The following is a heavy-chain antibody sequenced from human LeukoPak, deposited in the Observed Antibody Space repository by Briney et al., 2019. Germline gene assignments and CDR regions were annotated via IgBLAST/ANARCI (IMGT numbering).Heavy chain of an antibody. Sequence: ASVKVSCKVSGYTLTELSMHWVRQAPGKGLECMGGFDPEDGETIYAQKFQGRVTMTEDTSTDTAYMELSSLRSEDTAVYYCATAEAYCGGDCYSSPYYYMDVWGKGTTVTVSS. CDR1: GYTLTELS. V-gene: IGHV1-24*01. CDR3: ATAEAYCGGDCYSSPYYYMDV. D-gene: IGHD2-21*01. CDR2: FDPEDGET. J-gene: IGHJ6*03.